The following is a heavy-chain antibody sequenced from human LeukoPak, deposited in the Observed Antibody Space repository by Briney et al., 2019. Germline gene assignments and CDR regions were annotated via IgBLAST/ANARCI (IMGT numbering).Heavy chain of an antibody. D-gene: IGHD2-15*01. CDR3: ASTQTAPGYCSGGSCYWALDY. J-gene: IGHJ4*02. CDR2: IYTSGST. V-gene: IGHV4-4*07. Sequence: SETLSLTCTVSGGSISSYYWSWIRQPAGKGLEWIGRIYTSGSTNYNPSLKSRVTVSVDTSKNQFSLKLSSVTAADTAVYYCASTQTAPGYCSGGSCYWALDYWGQGTLVTVSS. CDR1: GGSISSYY.